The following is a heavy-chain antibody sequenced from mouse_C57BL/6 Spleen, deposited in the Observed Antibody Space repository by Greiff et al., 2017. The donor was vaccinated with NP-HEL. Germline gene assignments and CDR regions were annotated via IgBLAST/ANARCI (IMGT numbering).Heavy chain of an antibody. J-gene: IGHJ3*01. CDR3: AREGGSSYEGGFAY. CDR2: ISYDGSN. D-gene: IGHD1-1*01. Sequence: DVQLQESGPGLVKPSPSLSLTCSVTGYSITSGYYWNWIRQFPGNKLEWMGYISYDGSNNYNPSLKNRISITRDTSKNQVFLKLNSVTTEDTATYYCAREGGSSYEGGFAYWGQGTLVTVSA. CDR1: GYSITSGYY. V-gene: IGHV3-6*01.